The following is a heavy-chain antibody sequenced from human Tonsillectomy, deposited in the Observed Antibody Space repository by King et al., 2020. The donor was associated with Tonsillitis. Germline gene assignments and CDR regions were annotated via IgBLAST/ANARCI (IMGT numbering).Heavy chain of an antibody. CDR1: GFTFSIYG. V-gene: IGHV3-30*18. CDR2: ISYDGSNK. Sequence: VQLVESGGGVVQPGRSRRLSCAASGFTFSIYGMHWVRQAPGKWREWVAVISYDGSNKYYAYTAKGRFTISRDNSKNTLYLQMNSLRAEDTAVYYCAKDLSTLLYYYYGMDVWGQGTTVTVSS. D-gene: IGHD3-10*01. CDR3: AKDLSTLLYYYYGMDV. J-gene: IGHJ6*02.